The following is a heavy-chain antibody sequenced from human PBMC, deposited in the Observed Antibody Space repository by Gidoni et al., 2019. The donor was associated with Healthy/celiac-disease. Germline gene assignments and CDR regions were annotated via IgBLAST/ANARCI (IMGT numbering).Heavy chain of an antibody. Sequence: QVQLVQSGAEVKKPGSSVKVSCKASGGTFISYAISWVRQAPGQGLVWMGGIIPIFGTATYGQKFQGRVTITADESTSTAYMELSSLGSEDTAVYYCARDGLYGYSGYDSYYYYGVDVWGQGTTVTVSS. V-gene: IGHV1-69*01. CDR1: GGTFISYA. CDR2: IIPIFGTA. CDR3: ARDGLYGYSGYDSYYYYGVDV. D-gene: IGHD5-12*01. J-gene: IGHJ6*02.